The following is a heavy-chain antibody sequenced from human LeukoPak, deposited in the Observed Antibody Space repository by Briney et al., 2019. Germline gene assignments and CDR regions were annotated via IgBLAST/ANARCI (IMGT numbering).Heavy chain of an antibody. CDR2: ISYDGSNK. CDR3: AKDLGYDSSGYLDAFDI. CDR1: GSTFSSYG. D-gene: IGHD3-22*01. Sequence: GRSLRLSCAASGSTFSSYGMHWVRQAPGKGLEWVAVISYDGSNKYYADSVKGRFTISRDNSKNTLYLQMNSLRAEDTAVYYCAKDLGYDSSGYLDAFDIWGQGTMVTVSS. V-gene: IGHV3-30*18. J-gene: IGHJ3*02.